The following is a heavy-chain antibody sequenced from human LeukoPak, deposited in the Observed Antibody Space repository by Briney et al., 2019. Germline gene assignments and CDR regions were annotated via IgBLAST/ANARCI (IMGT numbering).Heavy chain of an antibody. Sequence: GGSLRLSCAASGFTFTNYAMSWVRQAPGKGLEWVSAIGGSGDNTYYADSVKGRFTISRENSKNTLNLQMNSLRDEDTAVYYCARDVGATLGYFDYWGQGTLVTVSS. D-gene: IGHD1-26*01. J-gene: IGHJ4*02. CDR3: ARDVGATLGYFDY. CDR1: GFTFTNYA. CDR2: IGGSGDNT. V-gene: IGHV3-23*01.